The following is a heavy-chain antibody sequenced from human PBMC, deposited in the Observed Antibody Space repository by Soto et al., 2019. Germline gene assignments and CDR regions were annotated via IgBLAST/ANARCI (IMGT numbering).Heavy chain of an antibody. J-gene: IGHJ5*02. CDR2: IIPILGIA. D-gene: IGHD3-3*01. Sequence: QVQLVQSGAEVKKPGSSVKVSCKASGGTFSSYTTSWVRQAPGQGLEWMGRIIPILGIANYAQKFQGRVTITADKSTSTAYMELSSLRSEDTAVYYCARGSLNYDFWSGYDWFDPWGQGTLVTVPS. V-gene: IGHV1-69*02. CDR1: GGTFSSYT. CDR3: ARGSLNYDFWSGYDWFDP.